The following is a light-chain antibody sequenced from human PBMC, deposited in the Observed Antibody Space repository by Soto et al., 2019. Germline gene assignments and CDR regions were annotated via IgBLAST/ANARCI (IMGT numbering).Light chain of an antibody. J-gene: IGKJ4*01. V-gene: IGKV3-15*01. CDR1: QSISNN. CDR2: AAS. CDR3: QQYNNWPPLT. Sequence: EIVMAQSPATLSVSPGERATLSCRASQSISNNLAWYQQKPGQAPRLLIYAASTRATGIPARFSGSGSGTQFPLTISSLLSEDFAIYYCQQYNNWPPLTFGGGTKVEIK.